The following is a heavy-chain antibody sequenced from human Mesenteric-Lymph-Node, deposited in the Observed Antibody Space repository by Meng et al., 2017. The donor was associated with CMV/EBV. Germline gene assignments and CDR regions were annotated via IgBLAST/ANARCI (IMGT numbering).Heavy chain of an antibody. Sequence: LRLSCSVSGGSISSGDYYWSWIRQPPGKGLQWIGYITYSGNTYYNPSLKSRVTLSVDTSKNQFSLKLSSVTAADTAVYYCARRAYSYATGNYYYYGMDVWGQGTTVTVSS. CDR2: ITYSGNT. CDR3: ARRAYSYATGNYYYYGMDV. D-gene: IGHD5-18*01. V-gene: IGHV4-30-4*08. J-gene: IGHJ6*02. CDR1: GGSISSGDYY.